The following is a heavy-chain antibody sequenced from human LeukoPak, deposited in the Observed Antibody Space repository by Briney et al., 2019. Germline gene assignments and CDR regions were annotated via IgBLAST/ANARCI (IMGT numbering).Heavy chain of an antibody. J-gene: IGHJ6*02. D-gene: IGHD3-16*01. CDR3: ARGGGLDV. CDR1: GLTFSNAW. Sequence: GGSLRLSCAASGLTFSNAWMNWARQAPGKGLEWVASINHNGNVNYYVDSVKGRFTISRDNAKNSLYLQMSNLRAEDTAVYFCARGGGLDVWGQGATVTVSS. V-gene: IGHV3-7*03. CDR2: INHNGNVN.